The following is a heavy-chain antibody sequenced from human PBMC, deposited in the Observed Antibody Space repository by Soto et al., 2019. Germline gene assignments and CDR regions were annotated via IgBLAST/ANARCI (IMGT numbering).Heavy chain of an antibody. CDR2: ISWNSGSI. CDR1: GLTFDDYA. V-gene: IGHV3-9*01. J-gene: IGHJ6*03. CDR3: AKATYYDILTGYRYYYYMDV. Sequence: EVQLVESGGGLVQPGRSLRLPCAASGLTFDDYARHWVRQAPGKGLEWVSGISWNSGSIGYADSVKGRFTISRDNAKNSLYLQMNSLRAEDTALYYCAKATYYDILTGYRYYYYMDVWGKGTTVTVSS. D-gene: IGHD3-9*01.